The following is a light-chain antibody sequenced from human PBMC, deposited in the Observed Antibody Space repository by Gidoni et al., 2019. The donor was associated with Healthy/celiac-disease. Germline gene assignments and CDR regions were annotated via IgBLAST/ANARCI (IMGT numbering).Light chain of an antibody. CDR1: QSVSSSY. Sequence: EIVLTQSPGTLSLSPGVRATLSCRASQSVSSSYLAWYQQKPGQAPRLLIYGASSRATGIPDRFSGSGSGTDFTLTISRLEPEDFAVYYCQQYGSSPPRTFGQGTKLEIK. J-gene: IGKJ2*02. V-gene: IGKV3-20*01. CDR2: GAS. CDR3: QQYGSSPPRT.